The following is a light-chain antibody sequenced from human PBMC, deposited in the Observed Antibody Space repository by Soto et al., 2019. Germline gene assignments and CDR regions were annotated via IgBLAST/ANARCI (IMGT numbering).Light chain of an antibody. Sequence: EIVLTQSPGTLSLSPGERATLSCRASQSVSSSYLAWYQQKPGQAPRILIYGASRRDTGIPHRFSGSGSGTDYTLTSSRLEPEDFAVYYCQQYGSSHTFGGGTKVEIK. V-gene: IGKV3-20*01. CDR1: QSVSSSY. J-gene: IGKJ4*01. CDR2: GAS. CDR3: QQYGSSHT.